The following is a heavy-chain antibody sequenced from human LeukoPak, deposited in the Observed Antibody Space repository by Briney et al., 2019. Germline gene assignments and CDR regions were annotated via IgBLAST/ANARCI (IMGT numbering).Heavy chain of an antibody. J-gene: IGHJ4*02. Sequence: GGSLRLSCAASGFNFDDYAMSWVRQAPGKGLEWVSAISGSGGSTYYADSVKGRFTISRDNSKNTLYLQMNSLRAEDTAVYYCAKVRYYDILTGYNDYWGQGTLVTVSS. CDR1: GFNFDDYA. D-gene: IGHD3-9*01. V-gene: IGHV3-23*01. CDR2: ISGSGGST. CDR3: AKVRYYDILTGYNDY.